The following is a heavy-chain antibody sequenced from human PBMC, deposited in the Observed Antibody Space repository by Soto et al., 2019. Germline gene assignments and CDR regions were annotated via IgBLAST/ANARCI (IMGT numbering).Heavy chain of an antibody. D-gene: IGHD3-22*01. Sequence: AGGSLRLSCAASGFTFSSYAMSWVRQAPGKGLEWVSAISGSGGSTYYADSVKGRFTISRDNSKNTLYLQMNSLRAEDTAVYYCAKDAPYYYDSIGYSDYWGQGTLVTVSS. J-gene: IGHJ4*02. CDR1: GFTFSSYA. CDR3: AKDAPYYYDSIGYSDY. V-gene: IGHV3-23*01. CDR2: ISGSGGST.